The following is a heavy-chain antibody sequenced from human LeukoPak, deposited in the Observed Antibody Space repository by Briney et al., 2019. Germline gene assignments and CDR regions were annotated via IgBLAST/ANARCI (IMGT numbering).Heavy chain of an antibody. CDR3: ARGTGYGVFDY. CDR1: GLTFSSYW. Sequence: GGSLRLSCAASGLTFSSYWMHWVRQAPGKGLVWVSRISSDGSITSYADSVKGRFTIFRDNAKNTLDLQMNSLRAEDTAVYYCARGTGYGVFDYWGQGTLVTVSS. D-gene: IGHD1-14*01. V-gene: IGHV3-74*01. J-gene: IGHJ4*02. CDR2: ISSDGSIT.